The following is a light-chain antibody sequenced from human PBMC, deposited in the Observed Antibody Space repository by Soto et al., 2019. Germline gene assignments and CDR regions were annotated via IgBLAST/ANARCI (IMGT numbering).Light chain of an antibody. CDR1: QSVSSN. J-gene: IGKJ1*01. V-gene: IGKV3-15*01. CDR2: GAS. Sequence: EMVMTQSPATLSVSPGERATLSCRASQSVSSNLAWYQQKPGQAPRLLIYGASTRATGVPARFSGSGSGTEFTLTISSLQSEDFAVYHYQHYNSWPRAFGQGTKVESK. CDR3: QHYNSWPRA.